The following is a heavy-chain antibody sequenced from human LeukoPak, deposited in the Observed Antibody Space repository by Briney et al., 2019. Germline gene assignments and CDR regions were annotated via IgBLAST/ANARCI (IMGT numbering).Heavy chain of an antibody. J-gene: IGHJ4*02. Sequence: GGSLRLSCAASGFTFSSYEMNWVRQAPGKGLEWVSSISSSSSYIYYADSVKGRFTISRDNAKNSLYLQMNSLRAEDTAVYYCARVSETVDFDYWGQGTLVTVSS. CDR3: ARVSETVDFDY. CDR2: ISSSSSYI. V-gene: IGHV3-21*01. CDR1: GFTFSSYE. D-gene: IGHD4-23*01.